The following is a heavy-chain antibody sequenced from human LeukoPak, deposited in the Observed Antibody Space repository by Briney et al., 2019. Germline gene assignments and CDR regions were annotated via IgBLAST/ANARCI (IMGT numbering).Heavy chain of an antibody. J-gene: IGHJ4*02. CDR1: GGSISSYY. CDR3: ARGRGVIITEDYFDY. CDR2: IYTSGST. V-gene: IGHV4-4*07. Sequence: PSETLSLTCTVSGGSISSYYWSWIRQPAGKGLERIGRIYTSGSTIYNPSLKSRVTISVDTSKNQFSLKLSSVTAADTAVYYCARGRGVIITEDYFDYWGQGTLVTVSS. D-gene: IGHD3-10*01.